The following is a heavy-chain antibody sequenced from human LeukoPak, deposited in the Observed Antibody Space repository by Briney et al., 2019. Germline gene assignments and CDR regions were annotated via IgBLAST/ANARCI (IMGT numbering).Heavy chain of an antibody. CDR2: IYISGST. CDR1: GGSISTYF. D-gene: IGHD3-10*01. Sequence: TSETLSLTCTVSGGSISTYFWSWIRQPAGKGLEWIGRIYISGSTNYNPSLKSRVTMSLDTSKNQLSLRLTSVTAADTAIYYCARALVVRGVITDAFDIWGQGTMVTVSS. J-gene: IGHJ3*02. CDR3: ARALVVRGVITDAFDI. V-gene: IGHV4-4*07.